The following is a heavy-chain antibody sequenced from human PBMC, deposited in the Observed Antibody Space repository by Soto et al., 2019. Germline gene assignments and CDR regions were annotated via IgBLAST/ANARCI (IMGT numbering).Heavy chain of an antibody. CDR1: GGSISSGGYS. Sequence: QLHLQESGSGLVKPSQTLSLTFAVSGGSISSGGYSWSWIRQPPGKSLEWIGYMYHSGSTYYNPSLKSRVTISIDRSKNQFSLKLSSVTAADTAVYYCDRVPDYCGQGILVTVSS. CDR3: DRVPDY. V-gene: IGHV4-30-2*01. J-gene: IGHJ4*02. D-gene: IGHD2-2*01. CDR2: MYHSGST.